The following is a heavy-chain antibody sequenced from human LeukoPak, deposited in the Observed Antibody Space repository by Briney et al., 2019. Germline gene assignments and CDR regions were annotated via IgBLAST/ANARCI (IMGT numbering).Heavy chain of an antibody. Sequence: PGRSLRLSCAASGFTFSSYAMHWVRQAPGKGLEWVAVISYDGSNKYYADSVKGRFTISRDNSKNTLYLQMNSLRAEDTAVYYCASDRQSSGYYMQHWGQGTLVTVSS. J-gene: IGHJ1*01. CDR3: ASDRQSSGYYMQH. CDR1: GFTFSSYA. D-gene: IGHD3-22*01. CDR2: ISYDGSNK. V-gene: IGHV3-30-3*01.